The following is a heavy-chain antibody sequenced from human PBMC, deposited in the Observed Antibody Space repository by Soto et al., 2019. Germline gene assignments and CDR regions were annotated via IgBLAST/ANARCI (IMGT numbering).Heavy chain of an antibody. CDR2: IYPGDSDT. CDR1: GYSFTSYW. Sequence: GESLKISCKGSGYSFTSYWIGWVRQMPGKGLEWMGIIYPGDSDTRYSPSFQGQVTISADKSISTAYLQWSSLKASDTAMYYCTRVVVVPAAPSLHYYYMDVWGKGTTVTVSS. D-gene: IGHD2-2*01. J-gene: IGHJ6*03. CDR3: TRVVVVPAAPSLHYYYMDV. V-gene: IGHV5-51*01.